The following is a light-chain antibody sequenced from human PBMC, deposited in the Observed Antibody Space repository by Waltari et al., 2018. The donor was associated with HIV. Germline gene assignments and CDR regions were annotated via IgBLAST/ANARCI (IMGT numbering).Light chain of an antibody. CDR1: ALPKKY. J-gene: IGLJ2*01. CDR3: YSIDSSGNHRV. Sequence: SYELTQPPSVSVSPGQTARITCSGDALPKKYAYWYQQKSGKAPVLLIYEDSKRPSGIPDRFSGSSSGTMATLTISGAQVEDEADYYCYSIDSSGNHRVFGGGTKLTVL. V-gene: IGLV3-10*01. CDR2: EDS.